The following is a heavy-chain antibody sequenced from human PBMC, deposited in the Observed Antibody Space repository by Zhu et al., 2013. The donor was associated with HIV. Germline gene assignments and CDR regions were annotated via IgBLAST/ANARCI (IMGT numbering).Heavy chain of an antibody. D-gene: IGHD1-26*01. V-gene: IGHV1-46*01. CDR2: INPNVPTT. J-gene: IGHJ4*02. CDR3: ARGLVGGGYQPSFDY. CDR1: GYIFADYY. Sequence: QVQLVQSGAEVKKPGASVKISSKPSGYIFADYYIHWVRQAPGQGLEWMGIINPNVPTTMYAEKFQGRLTLTSDTSTTTVYMELNSLTSEDTAMYYCARGLVGGGYQPSFDYWGQGTLVTVSS.